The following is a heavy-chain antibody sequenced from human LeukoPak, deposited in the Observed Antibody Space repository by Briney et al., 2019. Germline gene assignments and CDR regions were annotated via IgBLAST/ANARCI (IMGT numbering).Heavy chain of an antibody. CDR3: ARHAWGLNAFDV. D-gene: IGHD3-16*01. J-gene: IGHJ3*01. V-gene: IGHV4-39*01. Sequence: SETLSLTCTVSGGSVSSGSYYWSWIRQPPGKGPEWIGNIYFSGTTYYNPSLKNRVIISVDTSKSQFSLKLNSVTAADTAVYYCARHAWGLNAFDVWGRGTMVIVSS. CDR2: IYFSGTT. CDR1: GGSVSSGSYY.